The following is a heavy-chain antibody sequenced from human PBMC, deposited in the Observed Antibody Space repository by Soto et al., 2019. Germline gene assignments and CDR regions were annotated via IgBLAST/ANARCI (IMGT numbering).Heavy chain of an antibody. CDR2: IYSGGST. V-gene: IGHV3-66*01. CDR3: AREGRP. D-gene: IGHD2-15*01. J-gene: IGHJ5*02. CDR1: GFTVSSNY. Sequence: EVQLVESGGGLVQPGGSLRLSCAASGFTVSSNYMSWVRQAPGKGLEWVSVIYSGGSTYFADSVKDRFSISRDNSKNTLPLQMSSLRAEDAAVYYCAREGRPWGQGTLVTVSS.